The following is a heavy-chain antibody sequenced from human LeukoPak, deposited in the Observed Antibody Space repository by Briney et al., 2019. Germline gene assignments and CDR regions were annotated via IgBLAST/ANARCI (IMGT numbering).Heavy chain of an antibody. CDR3: AKGDGYNPPYYFDY. V-gene: IGHV3-9*01. Sequence: GGSLRLSCAASGFTFDDYAMHWVRQAPGKGLEWVPGISWNSGSIGYADSVKGRSTISRDNAKNSLYLQMNSLRAEDTALYYCAKGDGYNPPYYFDYWGQGTLVTVSS. CDR2: ISWNSGSI. D-gene: IGHD5-24*01. J-gene: IGHJ4*02. CDR1: GFTFDDYA.